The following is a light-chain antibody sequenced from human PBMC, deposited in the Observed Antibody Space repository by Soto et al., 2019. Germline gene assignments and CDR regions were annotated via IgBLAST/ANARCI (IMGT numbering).Light chain of an antibody. J-gene: IGLJ2*01. V-gene: IGLV2-14*01. CDR1: SRDVGGYNS. Sequence: QSALTQPASVSGSPGQSITISCTVTSRDVGGYNSVSWYQQHPGKAPKLMIYEVSNRPSGVSNRFSGSKSGNTASLTISGLQAEDEADYYCSSYISSSTVVFGGGTTLTVL. CDR2: EVS. CDR3: SSYISSSTVV.